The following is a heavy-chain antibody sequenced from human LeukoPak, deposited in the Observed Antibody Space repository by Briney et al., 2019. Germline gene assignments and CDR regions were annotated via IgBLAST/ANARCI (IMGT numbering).Heavy chain of an antibody. V-gene: IGHV3-72*01. Sequence: PGGSLRLSCAASGVTLSDHHMDWVRQAPGKGLEWVGRTRDKARGYTTEYAASVKGRFTISRDDSKTLAYLQMNSLRTEDTAVYFCARDGAEGDNSAFDMWGQGTVVTVSS. CDR2: TRDKARGYTT. CDR3: ARDGAEGDNSAFDM. D-gene: IGHD3-22*01. CDR1: GVTLSDHH. J-gene: IGHJ3*02.